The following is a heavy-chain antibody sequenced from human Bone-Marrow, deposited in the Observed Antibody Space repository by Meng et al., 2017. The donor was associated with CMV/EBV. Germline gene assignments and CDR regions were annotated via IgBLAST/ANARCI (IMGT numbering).Heavy chain of an antibody. CDR1: GYTFTSYD. D-gene: IGHD1-26*01. J-gene: IGHJ4*02. V-gene: IGHV1-18*01. Sequence: ASVKVSCKASGYTFTSYDINWVRQAPGQGLEWMGWISAYNGNTNYAQKLQGRVTMTTDTSTSTAYMELRSLRSDDTAVYYCAKDKRRGLGAMVLDSWGQGTLVTVSS. CDR3: AKDKRRGLGAMVLDS. CDR2: ISAYNGNT.